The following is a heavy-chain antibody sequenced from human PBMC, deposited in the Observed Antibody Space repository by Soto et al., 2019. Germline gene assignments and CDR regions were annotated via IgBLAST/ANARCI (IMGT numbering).Heavy chain of an antibody. V-gene: IGHV3-23*01. CDR3: ANWPAMEWFPPGADY. J-gene: IGHJ4*02. Sequence: PGGSLRLSCAASGFTFSSYAMSWVRQAPGKGLEWVSAISGSGGSTYYADSVKGRFTISRDNSKNTLYLQMNSLRAEDTAVYYCANWPAMEWFPPGADYWGQGTLVTVSS. CDR1: GFTFSSYA. CDR2: ISGSGGST. D-gene: IGHD3-3*01.